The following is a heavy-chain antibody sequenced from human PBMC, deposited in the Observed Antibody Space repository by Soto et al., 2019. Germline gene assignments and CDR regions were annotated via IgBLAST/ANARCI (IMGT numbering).Heavy chain of an antibody. CDR2: IYHSGGG. CDR3: ARDPAATVGRHYFDY. V-gene: IGHV4-31*03. J-gene: IGHJ4*02. Sequence: SETLSLTGSVSGVSVISGGHYWNWIRQFPGKGLEWIGYIYHSGGGYYNPSLKSRASMSVDTSKNEFSLRLASVTAADTAVYFCARDPAATVGRHYFDYWGQGALVTVSS. D-gene: IGHD4-4*01. CDR1: GVSVISGGHY.